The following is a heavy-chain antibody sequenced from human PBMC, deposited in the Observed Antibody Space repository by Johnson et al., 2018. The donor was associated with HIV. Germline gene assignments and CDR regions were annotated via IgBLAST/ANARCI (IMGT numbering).Heavy chain of an antibody. CDR2: IKQDGSEK. V-gene: IGHV3-7*01. D-gene: IGHD4-17*01. CDR1: GFTFSNAW. J-gene: IGHJ3*02. CDR3: ARGVPDYVDAFDI. Sequence: VQLVESGGGVVRPGGSLRLSCAASGFTFSNAWMSWVRQAPGKGLEWVANIKQDGSEKYYVDSVKGRFTIARDNANNSLSLQMNGLRAENTAVYLCARGVPDYVDAFDIWGQGTVVTVSS.